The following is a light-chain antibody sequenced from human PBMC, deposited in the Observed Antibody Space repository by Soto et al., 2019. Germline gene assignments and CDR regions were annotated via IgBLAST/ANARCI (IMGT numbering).Light chain of an antibody. CDR1: QTVSTDY. J-gene: IGKJ5*01. Sequence: ENVLTQSPGTLSLSPGERATLSCRASQTVSTDYLAWYQQKRGQAPRLLIYATSTRATGIPDRFSGSGSGTDFTLTISRLEPEDFAVYYCQQYGRLPLAFGQGTRLEIK. CDR3: QQYGRLPLA. CDR2: ATS. V-gene: IGKV3-20*01.